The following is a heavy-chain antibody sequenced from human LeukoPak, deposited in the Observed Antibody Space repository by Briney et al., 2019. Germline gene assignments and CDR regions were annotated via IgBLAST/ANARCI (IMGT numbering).Heavy chain of an antibody. CDR3: ARGVYYYDSSGFGY. D-gene: IGHD3-22*01. CDR2: INHSGST. Sequence: SQTLSLTCAVYGGSFSGYYWSWIRQPPGKGLEWIGEINHSGSTNYNPSLKSRVTISVDTSKNQFSLKLSSVTAADTAVYYCARGVYYYDSSGFGYWGQGTLVTVSS. CDR1: GGSFSGYY. J-gene: IGHJ4*02. V-gene: IGHV4-34*01.